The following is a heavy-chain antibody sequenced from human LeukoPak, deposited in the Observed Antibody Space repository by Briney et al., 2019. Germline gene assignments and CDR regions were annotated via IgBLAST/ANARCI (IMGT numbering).Heavy chain of an antibody. CDR2: MSGSGGST. J-gene: IGHJ3*02. CDR1: GFTFSSYP. CDR3: AKTIAAAGTAAFDI. Sequence: GGSLTLFCAASGFTFSSYPMSWVRQAPGKGLEWVSAMSGSGGSTYHADPVKGRFTISRDNDKNTLYLQMNSLRAEDTALYYCAKTIAAAGTAAFDIWGQGTMVTVSS. D-gene: IGHD6-13*01. V-gene: IGHV3-23*01.